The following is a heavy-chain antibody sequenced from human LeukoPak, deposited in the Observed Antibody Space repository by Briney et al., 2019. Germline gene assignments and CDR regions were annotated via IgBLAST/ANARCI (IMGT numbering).Heavy chain of an antibody. D-gene: IGHD5-18*01. V-gene: IGHV4-39*01. Sequence: SETLSLTCTVSGGSISTSYYYWGWIRQPPGKGLEWIGNIHNSESTYYNPSLKSRVTISVDTSKNQFSLKLSSVIAADTAVYYCARQVTFGYAYAYYFDYWGQGSLVTVSS. CDR1: GGSISTSYYY. CDR2: IHNSEST. J-gene: IGHJ4*02. CDR3: ARQVTFGYAYAYYFDY.